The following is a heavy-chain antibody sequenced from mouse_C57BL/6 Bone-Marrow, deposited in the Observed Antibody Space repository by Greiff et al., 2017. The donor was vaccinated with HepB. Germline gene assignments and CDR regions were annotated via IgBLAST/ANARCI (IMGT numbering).Heavy chain of an antibody. V-gene: IGHV2-2*01. D-gene: IGHD2-1*01. CDR2: IWSGGST. CDR3: ARNRGYYGNYGYFDV. CDR1: GFSLTSYG. J-gene: IGHJ1*03. Sequence: VKLQESGPGLVQPSQSLSITCTVSGFSLTSYGVHWVRQSPGKGLEWLGVIWSGGSTDYNAAFISRLSISKDNSKSQVFFKMNSLQADDTAIYYCARNRGYYGNYGYFDVWGTGTTVTVSS.